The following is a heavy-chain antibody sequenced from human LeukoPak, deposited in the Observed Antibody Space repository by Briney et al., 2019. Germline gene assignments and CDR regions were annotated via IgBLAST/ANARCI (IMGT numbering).Heavy chain of an antibody. CDR3: ARGGVEQGNRIYLDS. D-gene: IGHD1/OR15-1a*01. Sequence: GGSLRLSCAASGFALSSYAVLWVRHAPGKGLEGVTWSSHDGANTYSADFVKGRLTVSRDNAKNTLYLQMNSLTIDDTAVYYCARGGVEQGNRIYLDSWRQGTLVTVSS. CDR2: SSHDGANT. J-gene: IGHJ4*02. CDR1: GFALSSYA. V-gene: IGHV3-30-3*01.